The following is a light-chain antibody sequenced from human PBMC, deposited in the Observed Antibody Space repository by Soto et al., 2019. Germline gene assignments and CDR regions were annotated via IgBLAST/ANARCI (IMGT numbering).Light chain of an antibody. CDR2: DAS. Sequence: IVLTQSPGTLSSSPGEKATLSCRASQSVSTNNLAWYQQKPGQAPRLLIYDASSRATGLPVRFSGSGSGTEFTLTISSLQSEDFGVYYCQQNKDWPGTFGQGTKVDIK. V-gene: IGKV3D-20*02. CDR1: QSVSTNN. CDR3: QQNKDWPGT. J-gene: IGKJ1*01.